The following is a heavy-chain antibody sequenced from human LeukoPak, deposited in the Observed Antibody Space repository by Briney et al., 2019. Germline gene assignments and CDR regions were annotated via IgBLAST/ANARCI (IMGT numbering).Heavy chain of an antibody. CDR3: ARTLRRHCSGGSCYSPHLDY. CDR2: MNPNSGNT. J-gene: IGHJ4*02. D-gene: IGHD2-15*01. Sequence: ASVKVSCKASGYTFDSYDINWVRQATGQGLEWMGWMNPNSGNTGYTQKFQGRVTMTRDTSISTAYMELSSLRSEDTAVYYCARTLRRHCSGGSCYSPHLDYWGQGTLVTVSP. CDR1: GYTFDSYD. V-gene: IGHV1-8*01.